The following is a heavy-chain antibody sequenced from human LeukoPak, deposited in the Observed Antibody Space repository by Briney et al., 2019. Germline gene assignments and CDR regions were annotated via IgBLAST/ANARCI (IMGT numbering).Heavy chain of an antibody. D-gene: IGHD1-26*01. V-gene: IGHV3-7*03. CDR1: GFTFSSYW. CDR2: IEQDGSEK. CDR3: AKAEWELRGAFDI. Sequence: GGSLRLSCAASGFTFSSYWMSWVRQAPGKGLEWVANIEQDGSEKYYVDSVKGRFTISRDNAKNSLYLQMNSLRAEDTALYYCAKAEWELRGAFDIWGQGTMVTVSS. J-gene: IGHJ3*02.